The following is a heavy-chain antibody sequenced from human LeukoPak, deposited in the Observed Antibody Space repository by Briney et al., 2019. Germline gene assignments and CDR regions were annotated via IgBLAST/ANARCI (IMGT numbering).Heavy chain of an antibody. CDR2: IRSKAYRGTT. Sequence: GGSLRLSCTASGSTFGDHAMSWVRQAPGKGLEWVGFIRSKAYRGTTEYAASVQGRFTISRDDSKSVVYLQMNSLKTEDTAFYYCARGPIQLWIHNAMDVWGQGTTVTVSS. CDR3: ARGPIQLWIHNAMDV. D-gene: IGHD5-18*01. V-gene: IGHV3-49*04. CDR1: GSTFGDHA. J-gene: IGHJ6*02.